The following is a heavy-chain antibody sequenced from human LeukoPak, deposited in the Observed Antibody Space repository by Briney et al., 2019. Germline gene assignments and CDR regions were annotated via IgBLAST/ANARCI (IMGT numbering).Heavy chain of an antibody. Sequence: GASVKVSCKASGYTFNSYGISWVRQAPGQGLEWMGWVSAYNGHTNYAQKFQGRVTITTDTSTSTASMELRSLRSDDTAVYYCARLIPQKWELPGKWFDPWGQGTLVTVSS. V-gene: IGHV1-18*01. CDR2: VSAYNGHT. J-gene: IGHJ5*02. CDR3: ARLIPQKWELPGKWFDP. D-gene: IGHD1-26*01. CDR1: GYTFNSYG.